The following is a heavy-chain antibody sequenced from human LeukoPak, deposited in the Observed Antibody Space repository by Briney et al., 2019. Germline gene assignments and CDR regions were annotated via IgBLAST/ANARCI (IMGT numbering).Heavy chain of an antibody. CDR1: GFTFSSYA. J-gene: IGHJ4*02. D-gene: IGHD3-22*01. Sequence: GSLRLSCAASGFTFSSYAMHWVRQPPGKGLEWIGSIYDSGSTYYNPSLKSRVTISLDSSKNQLSLRLSSVTAADTAVYYCVRVTYYYESTAYYYGQWGQGTLVTVSS. V-gene: IGHV4-38-2*01. CDR2: IYDSGST. CDR3: VRVTYYYESTAYYYGQ.